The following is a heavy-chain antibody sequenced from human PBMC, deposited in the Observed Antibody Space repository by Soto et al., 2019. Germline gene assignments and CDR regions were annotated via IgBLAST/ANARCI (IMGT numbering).Heavy chain of an antibody. J-gene: IGHJ4*02. CDR1: GYSFTSYW. CDR3: ARLGSSAWYVSYFDY. V-gene: IGHV5-51*01. Sequence: PGESLKISCKGSGYSFTSYWIGWVRQMPGKGLEWMGIIYPGDSDTRYSPSFQGQVTISADKSISTAYLQWSSLKASDTAMYYCARLGSSAWYVSYFDYRGQGTLVTVSS. D-gene: IGHD6-19*01. CDR2: IYPGDSDT.